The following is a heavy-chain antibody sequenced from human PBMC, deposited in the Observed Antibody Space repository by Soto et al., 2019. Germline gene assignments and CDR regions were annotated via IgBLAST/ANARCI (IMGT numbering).Heavy chain of an antibody. CDR1: GGSISSGGYY. V-gene: IGHV4-30-4*01. Sequence: QVQLQESGPGLVKPSQTLSLTCTVSGGSISSGGYYWSWIRQPPGKGLEWIGYIYYSGSHYYNPSLKSRVTISVDTSKNQFSLKLSSVTDADTAVYYCAREPITMLRRVIENWFEPWGQGTLVTVSS. CDR2: IYYSGSH. D-gene: IGHD3-10*01. J-gene: IGHJ5*02. CDR3: AREPITMLRRVIENWFEP.